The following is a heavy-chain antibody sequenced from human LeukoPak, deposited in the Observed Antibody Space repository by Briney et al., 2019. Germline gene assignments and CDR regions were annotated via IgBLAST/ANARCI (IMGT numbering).Heavy chain of an antibody. D-gene: IGHD5-18*01. V-gene: IGHV3-7*01. CDR1: GFTFSSYW. CDR2: IKNDRADK. Sequence: GGSLRLSCVASGFTFSSYWMSWVRQAPGKGLEWVANIKNDRADKYFVDSVKGRFTISRDNVKNSLFLQMNSLRAEDTAMHYCARRYSYGYFDCWGQGTLVTVSS. CDR3: ARRYSYGYFDC. J-gene: IGHJ4*02.